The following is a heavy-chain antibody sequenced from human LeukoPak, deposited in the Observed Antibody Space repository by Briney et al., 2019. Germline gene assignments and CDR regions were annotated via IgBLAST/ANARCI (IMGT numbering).Heavy chain of an antibody. Sequence: SETLSLTCTVSGDSLSDNYWSWIRQPAGKGPEWIGRIYTSGSINYNPSLKSRVSMSIDTSKNQLSLNLRSLTAADTAVYYCARHVSAYNPHWYFDLWGRGTLVTVSA. CDR1: GDSLSDNY. D-gene: IGHD5-24*01. CDR2: IYTSGSI. J-gene: IGHJ2*01. CDR3: ARHVSAYNPHWYFDL. V-gene: IGHV4-4*07.